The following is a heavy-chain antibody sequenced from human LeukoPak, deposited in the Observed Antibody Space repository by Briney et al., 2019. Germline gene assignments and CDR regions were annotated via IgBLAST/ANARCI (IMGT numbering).Heavy chain of an antibody. CDR3: TRDLWSGYHPYYFDL. CDR2: IRGKAYGGAT. V-gene: IGHV3-49*04. CDR1: GFTFGDYA. D-gene: IGHD3-3*01. J-gene: IGHJ4*02. Sequence: PGGSLRLSCTASGFTFGDYAIGWVRQAPEKGLEWVAYIRGKAYGGATDYAASVKDRFTISRDDSKSIAYLHVNSLTTEDTALYYCTRDLWSGYHPYYFDLWGQGILVTVSS.